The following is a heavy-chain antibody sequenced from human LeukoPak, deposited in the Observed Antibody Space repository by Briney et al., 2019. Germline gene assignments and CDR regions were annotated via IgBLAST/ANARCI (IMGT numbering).Heavy chain of an antibody. CDR1: GGSISSGGYY. J-gene: IGHJ5*02. CDR3: ARVDDSSGYYYWFDP. D-gene: IGHD3-22*01. Sequence: SQTLSLTCTVSGGSISSGGYYWSWIRQPPGKGLEWIGYIYHSGSTYYNPSLKSRVTISVDRSKNQFSLKLSSVTAADTAVYYCARVDDSSGYYYWFDPWGQGTLVTVSS. CDR2: IYHSGST. V-gene: IGHV4-30-2*01.